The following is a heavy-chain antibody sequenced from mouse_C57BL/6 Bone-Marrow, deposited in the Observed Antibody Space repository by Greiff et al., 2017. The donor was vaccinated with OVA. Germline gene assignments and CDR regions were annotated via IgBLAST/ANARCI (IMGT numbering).Heavy chain of an antibody. Sequence: VQLQQSGAELVRPGASVTLSCKASGYTFTDYEMHWVKQTPVHGLEWIGAIDPETGGTAYNQKFKGKAILTADKSSSTAYMELRSLTSEDSAVYYCTREGTAQATAWFAYWGQGTLVTVSA. J-gene: IGHJ3*01. V-gene: IGHV1-15*01. CDR3: TREGTAQATAWFAY. CDR1: GYTFTDYE. CDR2: IDPETGGT. D-gene: IGHD3-2*02.